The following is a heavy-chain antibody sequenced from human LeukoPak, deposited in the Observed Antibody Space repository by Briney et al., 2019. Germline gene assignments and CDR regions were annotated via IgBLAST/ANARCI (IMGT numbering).Heavy chain of an antibody. CDR2: ISYDGSGK. D-gene: IGHD3-10*01. V-gene: IGHV3-30*14. J-gene: IGHJ4*02. Sequence: GGSLRLSCAASGFTFSDYAIHWVRQAPGKGLEWVAVISYDGSGKYYADSVKGRFTISRDNSKNTLYLQMNSLRAEDTAVYYCASMDDYWGQGTLVTVSS. CDR3: ASMDDY. CDR1: GFTFSDYA.